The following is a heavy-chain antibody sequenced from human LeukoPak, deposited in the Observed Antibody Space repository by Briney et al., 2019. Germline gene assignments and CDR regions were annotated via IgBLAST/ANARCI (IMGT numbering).Heavy chain of an antibody. V-gene: IGHV3-53*01. CDR2: IYTGRPT. J-gene: IGHJ4*02. CDR3: ARDNAPAGGGLDY. Sequence: PGGSLRLSCAASGFTVSSNHMTWVRQAPGKGLEWVSEIYTGRPTIYADSVTGRFTISRDNSKNTVYLQMNSLGVEDTARYYCARDNAPAGGGLDYWGQGTLVTVPS. D-gene: IGHD2-2*01. CDR1: GFTVSSNH.